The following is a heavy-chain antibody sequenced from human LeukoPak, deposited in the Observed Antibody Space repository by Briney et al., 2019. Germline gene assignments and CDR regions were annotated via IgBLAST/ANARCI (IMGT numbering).Heavy chain of an antibody. Sequence: SQTLSLTCTVSGYSINTGDYWGWIRQTPGKGLEWIGNIYHSGSTYYNPSLKSRVTILVDTSENQFSLKLISVTAADTAVYYCARLNSRAFDFDYWGQGTLVTVSS. CDR2: IYHSGST. CDR1: GYSINTGDY. D-gene: IGHD6-13*01. V-gene: IGHV4-38-2*02. CDR3: ARLNSRAFDFDY. J-gene: IGHJ4*02.